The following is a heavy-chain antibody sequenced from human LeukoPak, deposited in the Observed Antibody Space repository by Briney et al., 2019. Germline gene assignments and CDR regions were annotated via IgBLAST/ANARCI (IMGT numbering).Heavy chain of an antibody. CDR3: ASASSSSGWPTIDY. Sequence: SEALSLTCTVSGGSISNYYWSWIRQPPGKGLEWIGYIYCSGSTNYNPSLKSRVTISVDTSKNQFSLKLSSVTAADSAVYYCASASSSSGWPTIDYWGQGTLVTVSS. CDR1: GGSISNYY. D-gene: IGHD6-19*01. J-gene: IGHJ4*02. CDR2: IYCSGST. V-gene: IGHV4-59*08.